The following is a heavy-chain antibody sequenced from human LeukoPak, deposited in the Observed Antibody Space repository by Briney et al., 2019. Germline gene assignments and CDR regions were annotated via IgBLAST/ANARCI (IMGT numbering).Heavy chain of an antibody. CDR3: ARVDTAMAFDY. D-gene: IGHD5-18*01. CDR2: IYHSGSP. V-gene: IGHV4-59*12. CDR1: GGSISSYY. J-gene: IGHJ4*02. Sequence: PSETLSLTCTVSGGSISSYYWSWIRQPPGKGLEWIGYIYHSGSPYYNPSLKSRVTISVDRSKNQFSLKLSSVTAADTAVYCCARVDTAMAFDYWGQGTLVTVSS.